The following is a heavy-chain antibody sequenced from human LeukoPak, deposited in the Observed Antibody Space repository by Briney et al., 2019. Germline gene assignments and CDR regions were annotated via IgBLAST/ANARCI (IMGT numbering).Heavy chain of an antibody. CDR1: GDSISSYF. CDR3: ARYTYGYLDY. D-gene: IGHD5-18*01. V-gene: IGHV4-59*01. CDR2: IYYSGST. Sequence: SETLSLTCTVSGDSISSYFWSWIRQPPGTGLEWIGNIYYSGSTNYNPSLKSRVTISVDTSKNQFSLRLSSVTAADTAVYYYARYTYGYLDYWGQGTLVIVSS. J-gene: IGHJ4*02.